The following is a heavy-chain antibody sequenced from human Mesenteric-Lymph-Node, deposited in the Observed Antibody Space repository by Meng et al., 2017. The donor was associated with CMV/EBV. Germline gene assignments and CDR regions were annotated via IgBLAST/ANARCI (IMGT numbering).Heavy chain of an antibody. V-gene: IGHV3-48*04. Sequence: GESLKISCAASGFAFSSYSMNWVRQAPGKGLEWVSYISSSDTKSYADSLKGRFTISRDNAKNSLDLQMNSLRAEDTAVYYCARDSYSGSGSYQYYFDYWGQGTLVPSPQ. CDR3: ARDSYSGSGSYQYYFDY. CDR2: ISSSDTK. J-gene: IGHJ4*02. D-gene: IGHD3-10*01. CDR1: GFAFSSYS.